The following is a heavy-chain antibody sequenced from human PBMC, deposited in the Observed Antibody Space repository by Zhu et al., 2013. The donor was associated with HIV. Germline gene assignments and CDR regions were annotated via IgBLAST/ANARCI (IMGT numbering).Heavy chain of an antibody. J-gene: IGHJ3*02. Sequence: VQLVESGGGLVKPGGSLRLSCAASGFTFSDYYMSWIRQAPGKGLEWVSYISSSGSTIYYADSVKGRFTISRDNAKNSLYLQMNSLRAEDTAVYYCASTRGALEWLYSDGGDDAFDIWGQGTMVTVSS. CDR1: GFTFSDYY. V-gene: IGHV3-11*01. D-gene: IGHD3-3*01. CDR3: ASTRGALEWLYSDGGDDAFDI. CDR2: ISSSGSTI.